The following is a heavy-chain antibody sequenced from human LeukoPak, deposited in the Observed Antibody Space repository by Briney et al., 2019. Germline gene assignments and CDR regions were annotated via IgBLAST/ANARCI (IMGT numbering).Heavy chain of an antibody. D-gene: IGHD3-10*01. Sequence: ASVKVSCKASGYTFTSYDINWVRQATGQGLEWTGWMNPNSGNTGYAQKFQGRVTMTRNTSISTAYMELSSLRSEDTAVYYCARLTQYGLGSYYNGPLDPWGQGTLVTVSS. V-gene: IGHV1-8*01. CDR1: GYTFTSYD. J-gene: IGHJ5*02. CDR3: ARLTQYGLGSYYNGPLDP. CDR2: MNPNSGNT.